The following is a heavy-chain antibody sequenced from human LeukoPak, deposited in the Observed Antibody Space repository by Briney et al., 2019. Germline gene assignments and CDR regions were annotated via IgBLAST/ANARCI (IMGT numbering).Heavy chain of an antibody. Sequence: SQTLSLTCTVSGGSISSGSYFWSWIRQPAGKGLEWIGRIYTSGSTNHNPSLKSRVTISVDTSKNQFSLKLSSVTAADSAVYYCARRGRAGGYYDYWGQGTLVTVSS. V-gene: IGHV4-61*02. J-gene: IGHJ4*02. CDR3: ARRGRAGGYYDY. D-gene: IGHD3-22*01. CDR1: GGSISSGSYF. CDR2: IYTSGST.